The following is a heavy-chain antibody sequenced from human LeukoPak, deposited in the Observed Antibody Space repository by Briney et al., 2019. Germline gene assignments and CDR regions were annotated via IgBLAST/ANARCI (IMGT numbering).Heavy chain of an antibody. CDR1: GGTFSSYA. V-gene: IGHV1-69*05. J-gene: IGHJ5*02. CDR3: ARVGGVSPNWFDP. D-gene: IGHD1-26*01. CDR2: IIPIFGTA. Sequence: ASVKVSCKASGGTFSSYAISWVRQAPGQGLEWMGGIIPIFGTANYAQKFQGRVTITTDESTSTAYMELSSLRSEDTAVYYYARVGGVSPNWFDPWGQGTLVTVSS.